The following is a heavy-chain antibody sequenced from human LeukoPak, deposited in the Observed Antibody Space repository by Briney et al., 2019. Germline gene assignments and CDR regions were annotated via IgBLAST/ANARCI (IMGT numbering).Heavy chain of an antibody. J-gene: IGHJ4*02. CDR3: ARKFLGSRGYYFDY. Sequence: ASVKVSCKASGYPFIGYYMHWVRQAPGQGLEWLGWINPNSGNTGYAQKFQGRVTMTRNTSISTAYMELSSLRSEDTAVYYCARKFLGSRGYYFDYWGQGTLVTVSS. V-gene: IGHV1-8*02. D-gene: IGHD3-10*01. CDR1: GYPFIGYY. CDR2: INPNSGNT.